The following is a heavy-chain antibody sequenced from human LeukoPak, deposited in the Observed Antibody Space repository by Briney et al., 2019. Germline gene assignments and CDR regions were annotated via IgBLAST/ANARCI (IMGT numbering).Heavy chain of an antibody. V-gene: IGHV3-9*01. CDR1: GFTFDDYA. CDR3: AKDLGGSYYSIFDY. Sequence: GRSLSLSCAASGFTFDDYAMHWVRHAPGEGLEWVSGISWNSGSIVYADSVKGRFTISRDNAKNSLCLQMNSLRAEDTALYYCAKDLGGSYYSIFDYWGQGTLVTVSS. D-gene: IGHD1-26*01. J-gene: IGHJ4*02. CDR2: ISWNSGSI.